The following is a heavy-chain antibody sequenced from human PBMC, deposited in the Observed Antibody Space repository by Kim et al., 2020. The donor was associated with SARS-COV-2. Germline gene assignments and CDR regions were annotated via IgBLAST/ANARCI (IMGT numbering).Heavy chain of an antibody. CDR3: ARSAFGGGVAFDV. J-gene: IGHJ3*01. D-gene: IGHD3-16*01. CDR1: GYTFTNYD. V-gene: IGHV1-8*01. Sequence: ASVKVSCKASGYTFTNYDINWVRQATGQGPEWMGWMNPNSGDTGYVQKFQGRVTMTRDTSISTAYMELSSLRSEDMSIYYCARSAFGGGVAFDVWGQGTMVTVSS. CDR2: MNPNSGDT.